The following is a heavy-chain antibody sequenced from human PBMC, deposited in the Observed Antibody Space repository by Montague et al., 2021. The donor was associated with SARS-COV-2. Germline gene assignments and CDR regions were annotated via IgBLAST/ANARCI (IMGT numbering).Heavy chain of an antibody. Sequence: SETLSLTCTVSDGSISGSSYYWGWIRQPPGKGLEWIGSIYYSGSTYYNPSLKSRVTISVDTSKNQFSLKLSSVAAADTAVYYCARHGSSGYFDWLGDWGQGTLVTVSS. J-gene: IGHJ4*02. V-gene: IGHV4-39*01. D-gene: IGHD3-9*01. CDR2: IYYSGST. CDR1: DGSISGSSYY. CDR3: ARHGSSGYFDWLGD.